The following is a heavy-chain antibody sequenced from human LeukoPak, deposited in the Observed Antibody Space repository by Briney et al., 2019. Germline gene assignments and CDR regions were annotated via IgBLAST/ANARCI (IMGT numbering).Heavy chain of an antibody. CDR3: AKRDGYNSNPLKD. CDR2: ISGSGSST. Sequence: GGSLRLSCAASGFTFSSYAMSWVRQAPGKGLEWVSAISGSGSSTYYADSVRGRFTISRDNSKNTLYLQMNSLRAEDTALYYCAKRDGYNSNPLKDWGQGTLVTVSS. D-gene: IGHD5-24*01. J-gene: IGHJ4*02. V-gene: IGHV3-23*01. CDR1: GFTFSSYA.